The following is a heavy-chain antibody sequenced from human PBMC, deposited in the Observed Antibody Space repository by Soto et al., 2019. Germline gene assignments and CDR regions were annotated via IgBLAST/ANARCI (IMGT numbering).Heavy chain of an antibody. CDR2: SSPYSGNT. D-gene: IGHD5-12*01. CDR3: AMVDKYVTPTPQDV. CDR1: GSIFVNYA. Sequence: QVQLVQSGEEVRKPGSSVKVSCKASGSIFVNYAIAWVRQAPGQGLEWMGWSSPYSGNTHYASKVKGRLTMTTDTSTSTAYMDLGSLTSDYKSVYYGAMVDKYVTPTPQDVWGQGTTVTVSS. V-gene: IGHV1-18*01. J-gene: IGHJ6*02.